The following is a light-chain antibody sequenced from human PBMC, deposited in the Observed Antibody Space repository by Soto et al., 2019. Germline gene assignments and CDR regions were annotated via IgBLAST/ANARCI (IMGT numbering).Light chain of an antibody. CDR3: SSYTSSSTLV. CDR1: SXDVGGYNY. V-gene: IGLV2-14*01. Sequence: QSALTQPDSVSGSPGQSITISCTGTSXDVGGYNYVSWYQQHPGKAPKLMIYEVSNRPSGVSNRFSGSKSGNTASLTISGLQAEDEADYYCSSYTSSSTLVFGTGTKVSVL. CDR2: EVS. J-gene: IGLJ1*01.